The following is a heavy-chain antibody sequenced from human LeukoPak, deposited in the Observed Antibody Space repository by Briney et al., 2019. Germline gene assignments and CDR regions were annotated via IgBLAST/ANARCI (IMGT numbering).Heavy chain of an antibody. D-gene: IGHD2-21*02. CDR2: IIPIFGTA. J-gene: IGHJ4*02. Sequence: SVKVSCKASGGTFSGYAISWVRQAPGQGLEWMGGIIPIFGTANYAQKFQGRVTITTDESTSTAYMELSSLRSEDTAVYYCARAAYCGGDCYSFDYWGQGTLVTVSS. V-gene: IGHV1-69*05. CDR1: GGTFSGYA. CDR3: ARAAYCGGDCYSFDY.